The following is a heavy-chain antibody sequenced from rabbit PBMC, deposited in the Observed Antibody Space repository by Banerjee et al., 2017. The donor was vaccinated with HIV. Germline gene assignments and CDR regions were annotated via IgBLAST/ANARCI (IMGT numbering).Heavy chain of an antibody. D-gene: IGHD1-1*01. CDR2: IDTSSGGT. CDR1: GFSFSSRYR. V-gene: IGHV1S45*01. CDR3: ARSGSSGL. Sequence: QEQLEESGGDLVKPEGSLTLTCTASGFSFSSRYRICWVRQAPGKGLEWIACIDTSSGGTYYASWAKGRFTISKTSSTTVTLQMTSLTAADTATYFCARSGSSGLWGPGTLVTVS. J-gene: IGHJ4*01.